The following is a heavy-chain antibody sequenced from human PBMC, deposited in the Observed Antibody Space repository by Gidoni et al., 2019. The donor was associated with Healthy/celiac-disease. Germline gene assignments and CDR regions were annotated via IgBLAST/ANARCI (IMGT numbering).Heavy chain of an antibody. J-gene: IGHJ4*02. CDR1: GGSFSGSY. CDR3: ARTWVRGVIDY. Sequence: QVQLQQWRAGLLKPSETLSLTCAVYGGSFSGSYWSWIRPPPGKGLEWIGELNHSGSTNYNPSLKSRVTISVDTSKNQFSLKLSSVTAADTAVYYCARTWVRGVIDYWGQGTLVTVSS. CDR2: LNHSGST. V-gene: IGHV4-34*01. D-gene: IGHD3-10*01.